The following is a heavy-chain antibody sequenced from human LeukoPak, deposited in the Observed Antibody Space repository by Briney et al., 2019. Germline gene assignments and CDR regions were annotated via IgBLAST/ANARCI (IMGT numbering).Heavy chain of an antibody. Sequence: ASVKVSCKASGGTFSSYAISWVRQAPGQGLEWMGGIIPIFGTANYAQKFQDRVTITTDESTSTAYMELSSLRSEDTAVYYCARPDYDSSGYRIASGAFDIWGQGTMVTVSS. CDR1: GGTFSSYA. J-gene: IGHJ3*02. CDR3: ARPDYDSSGYRIASGAFDI. V-gene: IGHV1-69*05. D-gene: IGHD3-22*01. CDR2: IIPIFGTA.